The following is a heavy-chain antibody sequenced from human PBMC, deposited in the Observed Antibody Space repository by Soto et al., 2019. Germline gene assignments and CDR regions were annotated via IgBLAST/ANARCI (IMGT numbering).Heavy chain of an antibody. Sequence: PGGSLRLSCAASGFTFSSYWMSWVRQAPGKGLEWVANIKQDGSEKYYVDSVKGRFTISRDNAKNSLYLQMNSLRAEDTAVYYCARDRTIPRTDYYYMDVWGNGTTVTVSS. V-gene: IGHV3-7*01. CDR1: GFTFSSYW. CDR3: ARDRTIPRTDYYYMDV. J-gene: IGHJ6*03. D-gene: IGHD1-1*01. CDR2: IKQDGSEK.